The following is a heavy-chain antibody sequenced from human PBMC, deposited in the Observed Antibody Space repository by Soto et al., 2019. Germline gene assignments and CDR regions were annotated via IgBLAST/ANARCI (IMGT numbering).Heavy chain of an antibody. CDR2: ISSSSSTI. Sequence: EVQLVESGGGLVQPGGSLRLSCAASGFTFSSYSMNWVRQAPGKGLEWVSYISSSSSTIYYADSVKGRFTISRDNAKNSLYLQRDRLRGGDTAVYYCARGGGGDSGPSYYFDYWGQGTLVTVSS. V-gene: IGHV3-48*01. J-gene: IGHJ4*02. CDR3: ARGGGGDSGPSYYFDY. D-gene: IGHD6-19*01. CDR1: GFTFSSYS.